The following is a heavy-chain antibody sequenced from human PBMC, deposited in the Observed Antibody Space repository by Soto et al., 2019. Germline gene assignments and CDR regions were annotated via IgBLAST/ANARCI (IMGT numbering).Heavy chain of an antibody. V-gene: IGHV3-30*18. J-gene: IGHJ3*02. CDR1: GFTFSSYG. D-gene: IGHD7-27*01. CDR2: ISYDGSNK. CDR3: AKDLGHGGRGAFDI. Sequence: QVQLVESGGGVVQPGRSLRLSCAASGFTFSSYGMHWVRQAPGKGLEWVAVISYDGSNKYYADSVKGRFTISRDNSKNTLYQQMNSLRAEDTAVYYCAKDLGHGGRGAFDIWGQGTMVTVSS.